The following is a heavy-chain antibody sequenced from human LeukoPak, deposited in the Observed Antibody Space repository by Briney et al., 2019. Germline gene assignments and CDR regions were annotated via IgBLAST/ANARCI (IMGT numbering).Heavy chain of an antibody. CDR1: GYTFTSYY. CDR3: ARGDKLWSRKAYYYYGMDV. J-gene: IGHJ6*02. Sequence: GASVKVSCKSSGYTFTSYYMHWVRQAPGQGLEWMGIINPSGGSTSYAQKFQGRVTMTRDKSTSTVYMELSSLRSEDTAVYYCARGDKLWSRKAYYYYGMDVWGQGTTVTVSS. D-gene: IGHD5-18*01. V-gene: IGHV1-46*01. CDR2: INPSGGST.